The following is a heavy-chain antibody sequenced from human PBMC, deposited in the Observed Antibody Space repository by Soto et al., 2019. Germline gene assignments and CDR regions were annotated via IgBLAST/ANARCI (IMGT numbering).Heavy chain of an antibody. J-gene: IGHJ6*02. CDR3: ARDGYNYAADV. D-gene: IGHD5-18*01. CDR1: GASISSGGYY. Sequence: PCETLSLTYGVSGASISSGGYYWSWFRQHPGKGLEWIGYIYYNGNTYNNPSLKSRVIILVDTSKNQFSLHLSSVTAADTAIYYCARDGYNYAADVWGQGSTVTVSS. CDR2: IYYNGNT. V-gene: IGHV4-31*11.